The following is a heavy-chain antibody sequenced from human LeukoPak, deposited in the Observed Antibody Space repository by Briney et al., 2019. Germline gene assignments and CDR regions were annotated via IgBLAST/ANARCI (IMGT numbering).Heavy chain of an antibody. CDR2: IYPGDSDT. CDR1: GYSFTSYW. Sequence: GESLKISCKGSGYSFTSYWIGWVRQMPGKGLEWMGIIYPGDSDTRYSPSFQGQVTISADKSICTAYLQWSSLKASDTAMYYCARHGSVGATIWDYYYGMDVWGQGTTVTVSS. D-gene: IGHD1-26*01. J-gene: IGHJ6*02. V-gene: IGHV5-51*01. CDR3: ARHGSVGATIWDYYYGMDV.